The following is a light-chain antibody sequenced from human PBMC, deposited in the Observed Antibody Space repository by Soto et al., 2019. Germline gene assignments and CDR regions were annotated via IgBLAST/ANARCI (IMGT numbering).Light chain of an antibody. CDR2: DVT. CDR3: STWEDSLNGYV. Sequence: QSALTQPPSASGSPGQSVTISCTGTNNDIGGYNYVSWYQHHPGKAPQLIIYDVTKRPSGVLDRFSGSKSGTSASLAIRGLQSEDEADYYCSTWEDSLNGYVFGAGTKLTVL. V-gene: IGLV2-8*01. J-gene: IGLJ1*01. CDR1: NNDIGGYNY.